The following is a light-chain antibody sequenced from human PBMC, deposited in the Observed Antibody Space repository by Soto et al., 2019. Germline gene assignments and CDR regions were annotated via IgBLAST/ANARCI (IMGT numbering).Light chain of an antibody. V-gene: IGLV2-8*01. CDR2: EVS. CDR3: CSYAGSNNYV. J-gene: IGLJ1*01. Sequence: QSALTQPPSASGSPGQSVTISCTGTSSDVGGYKYVSWFQQHPGKAPKLMICEVSKRPSGVPDRFSGSRSGNTASLTVSGRQAEDEADYYCCSYAGSNNYVFGTGTKLTVL. CDR1: SSDVGGYKY.